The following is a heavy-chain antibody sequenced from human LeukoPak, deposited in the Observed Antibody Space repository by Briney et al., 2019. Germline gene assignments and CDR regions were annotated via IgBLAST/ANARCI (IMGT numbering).Heavy chain of an antibody. Sequence: SETLSLTCTVSGYSISSGYYWGWIRQPPGKGLEWIGSIYHSGSTNYNPSLKSRVTISVDKSKNQFSLKLSSVTAADTAVYYCARDIVASAFDIWGQGTMVTVSS. CDR2: IYHSGST. CDR3: ARDIVASAFDI. V-gene: IGHV4-38-2*02. CDR1: GYSISSGYY. D-gene: IGHD5-12*01. J-gene: IGHJ3*02.